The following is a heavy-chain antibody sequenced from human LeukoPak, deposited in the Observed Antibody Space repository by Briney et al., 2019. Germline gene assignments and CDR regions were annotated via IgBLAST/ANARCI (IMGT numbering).Heavy chain of an antibody. Sequence: ASVKVSCKASGYTFTGYYMHWVRQAPGQGLEWMGWINPNSGGTNYAQKFQGRVTMTRDTSISTAYMELSRLRSDDTAVYYCARGRYSSSTDMDYWGQGTLVTVSS. CDR1: GYTFTGYY. CDR2: INPNSGGT. V-gene: IGHV1-2*02. CDR3: ARGRYSSSTDMDY. D-gene: IGHD6-6*01. J-gene: IGHJ4*02.